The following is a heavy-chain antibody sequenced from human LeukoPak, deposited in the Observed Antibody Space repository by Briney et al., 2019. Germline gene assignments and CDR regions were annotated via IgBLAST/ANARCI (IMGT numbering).Heavy chain of an antibody. CDR2: IYYSGST. V-gene: IGHV4-39*07. D-gene: IGHD4-23*01. CDR1: GSSISSSSYY. Sequence: SETLSLTCTVSGSSISSSSYYWGWIRQPPGKGLEWIGSIYYSGSTYYNPSLKSRVTISVDTSKNQFSLKLSSVTAADTAVYYCASRLEGTTVAKAAFDYWGQGTLVTVSS. CDR3: ASRLEGTTVAKAAFDY. J-gene: IGHJ4*02.